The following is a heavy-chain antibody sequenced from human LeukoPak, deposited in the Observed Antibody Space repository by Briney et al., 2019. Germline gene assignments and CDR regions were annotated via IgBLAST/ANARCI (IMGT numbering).Heavy chain of an antibody. J-gene: IGHJ6*02. Sequence: SETLSLTCTVSGGSISSSSYYWGWIRQPPGKGLEWVGSIYYSGSTYYNPSLKSRVTISVDTSKNQFSLKLSSVTAADTAVYYCASEINLAGGYYYYGMDVWGQGTTVTVSS. CDR2: IYYSGST. CDR3: ASEINLAGGYYYYGMDV. D-gene: IGHD6-19*01. V-gene: IGHV4-39*01. CDR1: GGSISSSSYY.